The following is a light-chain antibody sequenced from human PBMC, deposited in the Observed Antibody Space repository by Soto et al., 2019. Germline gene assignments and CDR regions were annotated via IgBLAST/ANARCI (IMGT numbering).Light chain of an antibody. CDR1: QSISSY. CDR2: AAS. Sequence: DIQMTHSPSSLSASVLYIVTITFRSSQSISSYLNLYQQKPGKAPKLLIYAASNLQSGVPSRFSCGGSGTDFTLTISSLQPEDFALYYCQKRSNWPINFGQGTRLEIK. V-gene: IGKV1-39*01. J-gene: IGKJ5*01. CDR3: QKRSNWPIN.